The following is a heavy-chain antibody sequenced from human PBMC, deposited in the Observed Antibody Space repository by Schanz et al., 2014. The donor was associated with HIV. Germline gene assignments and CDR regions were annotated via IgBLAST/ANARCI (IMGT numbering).Heavy chain of an antibody. Sequence: AQLVESGGGLVKPGGSLRLSCAASGFTFSSYNMNWVRQAPGKGLEWVAVISYDGRNKYFGHSVKGRFTISRDNSKNTLYLQVKSLRAEDTAVYYCARGRFCSGGSCYHDYWGQGTLVTVSS. J-gene: IGHJ4*02. CDR2: ISYDGRNK. CDR3: ARGRFCSGGSCYHDY. D-gene: IGHD2-15*01. CDR1: GFTFSSYN. V-gene: IGHV3-30*03.